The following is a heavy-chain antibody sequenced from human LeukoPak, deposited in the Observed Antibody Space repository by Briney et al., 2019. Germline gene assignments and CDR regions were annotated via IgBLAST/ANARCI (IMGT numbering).Heavy chain of an antibody. CDR2: ISYDGSNK. J-gene: IGHJ6*02. D-gene: IGHD2-15*01. Sequence: GGSLRLSCAASGFTFSSYGMHWVRQAPGKGLEWVVVISYDGSNKYYADSVKGRFTISRDNSKNTLYLQMNSLRAEDTAVYYCATSRYCSGGSCPDDYYYYGMDVWGQGTTVTVSS. V-gene: IGHV3-30*03. CDR3: ATSRYCSGGSCPDDYYYYGMDV. CDR1: GFTFSSYG.